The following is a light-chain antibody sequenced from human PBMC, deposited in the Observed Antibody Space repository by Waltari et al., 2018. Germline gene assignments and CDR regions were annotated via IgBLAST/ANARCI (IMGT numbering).Light chain of an antibody. J-gene: IGLJ2*01. CDR2: DVY. Sequence: QSALTQPASVSGSPGQSLTISCTGTSSDVGAYNSVSWYQQHPGKAPKLMIYDVYNWPSGVSDRFSGSKSGNTASLSISGLQAEDEADYYCSSYTTSSTVIFGGGTKLSVL. CDR1: SSDVGAYNS. V-gene: IGLV2-14*03. CDR3: SSYTTSSTVI.